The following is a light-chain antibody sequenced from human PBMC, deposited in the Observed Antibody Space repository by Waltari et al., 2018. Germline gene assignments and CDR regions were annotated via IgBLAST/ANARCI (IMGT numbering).Light chain of an antibody. J-gene: IGLJ2*01. CDR2: QDS. CDR1: KSGDKY. CDR3: QAWDSSTVV. V-gene: IGLV3-1*01. Sequence: SYELTQPPSVSVAPGPTASITCSGAKSGDKYACWYQQKPGQSPVLVIYQDSKRPSGIPERFSGSNSGNTATLTISGTQAMDEADYYCQAWDSSTVVFGGGTKLTVL.